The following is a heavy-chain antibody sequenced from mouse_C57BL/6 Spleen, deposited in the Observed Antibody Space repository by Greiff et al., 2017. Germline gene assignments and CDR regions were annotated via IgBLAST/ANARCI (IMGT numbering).Heavy chain of an antibody. J-gene: IGHJ4*01. D-gene: IGHD2-3*01. CDR2: INPNNGGT. CDR1: GYTFTDYN. Sequence: EVQLQQSGPELVKPGASVKMSCKASGYTFTDYNMHWVKQSHGKSLEWIGYINPNNGGTSYNQKFKGKATLTVNKSSSTAYMELRSLTSEDSAVYYCARRRIYDGYYGGAMDYWGQGTSVTVSS. V-gene: IGHV1-22*01. CDR3: ARRRIYDGYYGGAMDY.